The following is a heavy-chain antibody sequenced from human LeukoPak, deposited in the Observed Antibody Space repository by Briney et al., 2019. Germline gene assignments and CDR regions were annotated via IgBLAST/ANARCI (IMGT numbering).Heavy chain of an antibody. Sequence: GGSLRLSCTASGFTFSNFWMGWVRQAPGKGLEWVANIKQDETEKFYLGSVKGRFTISRDNAKNSLYLQMNSLRAEDTAVYYCARTRITMIVGLASRFDYWGQGTLVTVSS. CDR3: ARTRITMIVGLASRFDY. D-gene: IGHD3-22*01. J-gene: IGHJ4*02. V-gene: IGHV3-7*01. CDR2: IKQDETEK. CDR1: GFTFSNFW.